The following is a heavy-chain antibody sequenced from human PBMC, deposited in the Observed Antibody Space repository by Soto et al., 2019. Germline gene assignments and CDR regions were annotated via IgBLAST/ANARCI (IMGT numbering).Heavy chain of an antibody. J-gene: IGHJ4*02. CDR3: ARDRVDYIRGAYVDY. CDR2: ISAYNGKT. CDR1: AYPFTSYA. V-gene: IGHV1-18*01. D-gene: IGHD3-16*01. Sequence: QVNLVKSGAEVRKPGASVKVSCKASAYPFTSYAITWVRQAPGQGLEWMGWISAYNGKTNYEQKRQARLTMTTDTSTSTAYMELRSLRSDDTAVYDWARDRVDYIRGAYVDYWGQGTLVTVSS.